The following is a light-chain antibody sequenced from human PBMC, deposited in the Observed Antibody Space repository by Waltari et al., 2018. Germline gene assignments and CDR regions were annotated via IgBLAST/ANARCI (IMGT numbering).Light chain of an antibody. J-gene: IGLJ2*01. Sequence: SYVLTQPPSVSVAPGQTPRITCGGNQIGSKRVHWYQQKPGQAPVLVLYDDSDRPSGIPERFSGSNSGNTATLTISRVAAGDEADYYCHVWDSNSDHVVFGGGTKLTVL. CDR2: DDS. V-gene: IGLV3-21*02. CDR1: QIGSKR. CDR3: HVWDSNSDHVV.